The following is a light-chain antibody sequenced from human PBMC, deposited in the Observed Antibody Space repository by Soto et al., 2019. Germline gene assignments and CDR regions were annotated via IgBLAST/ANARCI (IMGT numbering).Light chain of an antibody. J-gene: IGLJ2*01. CDR2: EVS. V-gene: IGLV2-14*01. CDR1: TSDFVNYNY. Sequence: QSALTPPASLSGSPGQSVTISCSGTTSDFVNYNYVSWYQHHPGKAPQLILFEVSNRPSGVSSRFSGSKSGNTASLIISGLQAEDEAYYYCSSYTVSTDVVFGGGTKVTVL. CDR3: SSYTVSTDVV.